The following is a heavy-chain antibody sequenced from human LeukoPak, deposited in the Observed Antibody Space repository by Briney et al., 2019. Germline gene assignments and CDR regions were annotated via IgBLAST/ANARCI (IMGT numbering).Heavy chain of an antibody. D-gene: IGHD3-22*01. CDR1: GFTFSNYW. Sequence: GGSLRLSCAASGFTFSNYWMHWVRQAPGKGLVWVSRINSDGSSTNYADSVKGRFTISGDNAKNTLYLQMNSLRAEDTAVYYCARPDYYNSRFDPWGQGTLVTVSS. J-gene: IGHJ5*02. CDR2: INSDGSST. V-gene: IGHV3-74*01. CDR3: ARPDYYNSRFDP.